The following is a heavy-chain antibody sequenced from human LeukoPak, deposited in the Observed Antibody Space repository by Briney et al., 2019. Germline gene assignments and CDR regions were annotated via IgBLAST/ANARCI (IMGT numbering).Heavy chain of an antibody. V-gene: IGHV3-13*01. Sequence: GGSLRLSCAASGFTFSRYDMHWVRQATGKGLEWVSGIGTAGDTYYAGSVKGRFTISRENAKNSLYLQMNSLTAGDTAVYYCAGAGSETQWRAFDFWGQGALVTVSS. CDR1: GFTFSRYD. CDR3: AGAGSETQWRAFDF. D-gene: IGHD6-19*01. J-gene: IGHJ4*02. CDR2: IGTAGDT.